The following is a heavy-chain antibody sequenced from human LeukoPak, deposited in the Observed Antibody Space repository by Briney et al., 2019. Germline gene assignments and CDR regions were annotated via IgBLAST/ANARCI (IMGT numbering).Heavy chain of an antibody. Sequence: GGSLRLSCAASGFTFSDSYMTWIRQAPGKGLELLSYISGSFSDVNYIDSVRGRFTISRDNAKNSLYLHMNSLTVEDTAVYYCSRDPRHNDYWGQGTLVTVSS. CDR3: SRDPRHNDY. CDR2: ISGSFSDV. CDR1: GFTFSDSY. J-gene: IGHJ4*02. V-gene: IGHV3-11*01.